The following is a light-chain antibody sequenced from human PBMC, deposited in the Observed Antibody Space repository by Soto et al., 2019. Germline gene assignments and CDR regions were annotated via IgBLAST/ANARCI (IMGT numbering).Light chain of an antibody. J-gene: IGKJ2*01. CDR1: QSVSSW. CDR2: TAS. CDR3: QQYNSCPYT. V-gene: IGKV1-5*03. Sequence: DIEMTQSPSTLSASVGDRVTISCRASQSVSSWLAWYQQKPGKAPNLLIYTASSLESGVPSRFSGSGSETEFTLTISSLQPDDFAVYYCQQYNSCPYTFGQGTKLEI.